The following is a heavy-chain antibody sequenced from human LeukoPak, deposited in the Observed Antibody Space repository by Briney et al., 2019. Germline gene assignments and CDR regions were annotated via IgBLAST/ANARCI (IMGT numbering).Heavy chain of an antibody. J-gene: IGHJ4*02. CDR3: VVGGSPGY. CDR2: ISTDGYTT. CDR1: GFTFSSYW. D-gene: IGHD2-15*01. Sequence: PGGSLRLSCAASGFTFSSYWMSWVRQAPRKGLVWVSRISTDGYTTDYADFVQGRFTASRDNTKNTWSLEMNSLRAEDTAVYYCVVGGSPGYWGQGTLVTVSS. V-gene: IGHV3-74*01.